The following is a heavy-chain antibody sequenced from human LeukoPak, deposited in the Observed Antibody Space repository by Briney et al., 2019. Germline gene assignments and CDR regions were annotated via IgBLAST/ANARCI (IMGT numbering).Heavy chain of an antibody. CDR3: ARHMDYYGSGNYYSPYYYYMDV. V-gene: IGHV5-51*01. D-gene: IGHD3-10*01. Sequence: GESLKISCKGSAYSFTSYWIGWVRQMPGKGLEWMGIIYPGDSDTRYSPSFQGQVTISADKSISTAYLQWSSLKASDTAMYYCARHMDYYGSGNYYSPYYYYMDVWGKGTTVTISS. CDR1: AYSFTSYW. CDR2: IYPGDSDT. J-gene: IGHJ6*03.